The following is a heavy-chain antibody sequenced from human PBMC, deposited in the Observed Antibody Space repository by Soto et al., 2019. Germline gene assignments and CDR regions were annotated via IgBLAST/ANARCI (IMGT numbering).Heavy chain of an antibody. D-gene: IGHD3-10*01. CDR1: GFTFSSYG. J-gene: IGHJ4*02. CDR2: ISYDGSNK. V-gene: IGHV3-30*18. CDR3: AKDRYYGSGSYLDC. Sequence: GGSLRLSCAASGFTFSSYGMHWVLQAPGKGLEWVAVISYDGSNKYYADSVKGRFTISRDNSKNTLYLQMNSLRAEDTAVYYCAKDRYYGSGSYLDCCRQGTLGSVSS.